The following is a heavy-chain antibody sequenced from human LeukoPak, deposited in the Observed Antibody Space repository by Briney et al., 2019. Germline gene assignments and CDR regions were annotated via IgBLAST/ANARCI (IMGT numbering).Heavy chain of an antibody. D-gene: IGHD2-8*01. V-gene: IGHV1-46*03. CDR1: GYTYTSYY. J-gene: IGHJ4*02. CDR3: ARERYCTNGVCYLFDY. CDR2: INPSGGST. Sequence: ASVKVSYKASGYTYTSYYMHWVRQAPGQGLEWMGIINPSGGSTSYAQKFQGRVTMTRDTSTSTVYMELSSLRSEDTAVYYCARERYCTNGVCYLFDYWGQDTLVSVSS.